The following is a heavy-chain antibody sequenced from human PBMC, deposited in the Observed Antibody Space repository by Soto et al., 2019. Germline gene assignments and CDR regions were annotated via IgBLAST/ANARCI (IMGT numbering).Heavy chain of an antibody. Sequence: SETLSLTCAVSGSSISSGGYSWSWIRQPPGKGLEWIGYIYHSGSTYYNPSLKSRVTISVDRSKNQFSLKLSSVTAADTAVYNCAGTSENYDSSGYYRQSKDYFDYWGQGTLVTVSS. CDR3: AGTSENYDSSGYYRQSKDYFDY. D-gene: IGHD3-22*01. CDR2: IYHSGST. J-gene: IGHJ4*02. CDR1: GSSISSGGYS. V-gene: IGHV4-30-2*01.